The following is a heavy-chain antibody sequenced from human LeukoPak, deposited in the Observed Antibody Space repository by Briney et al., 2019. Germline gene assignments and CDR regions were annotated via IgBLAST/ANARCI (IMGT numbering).Heavy chain of an antibody. J-gene: IGHJ5*02. Sequence: SETLSLTCTVSSASISSTNHNWGWLRQPPGKGPEWIGNIYFSGTSYYNPSLKSRVIISVDTSKSQFSLKLTSVTAADTAVYYCARHGGSNWYVNWFDPWGQGILVTVSS. D-gene: IGHD6-13*01. CDR2: IYFSGTS. CDR1: SASISSTNHN. CDR3: ARHGGSNWYVNWFDP. V-gene: IGHV4-39*01.